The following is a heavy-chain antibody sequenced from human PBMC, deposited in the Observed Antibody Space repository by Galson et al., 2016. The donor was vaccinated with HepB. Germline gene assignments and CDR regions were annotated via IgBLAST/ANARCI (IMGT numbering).Heavy chain of an antibody. CDR1: GDSVSSNSAA. CDR3: ARDFKLGAPDYMDV. J-gene: IGHJ6*03. Sequence: CAISGDSVSSNSAAWNWIRQSPSRGLEWLGRTYYRSKWYNDYAVSVKSRIIVNPDTSKNQFSLQLNSVTPEDAAVYFCARDFKLGAPDYMDVWGKGTTVTVSS. V-gene: IGHV6-1*01. CDR2: TYYRSKWYN. D-gene: IGHD1-26*01.